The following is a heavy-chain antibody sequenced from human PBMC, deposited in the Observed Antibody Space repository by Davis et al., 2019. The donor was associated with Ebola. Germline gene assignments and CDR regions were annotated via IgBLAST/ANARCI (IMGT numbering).Heavy chain of an antibody. Sequence: PGGSLRLSCAASGFSFISLCMSWVRQALGTGLAWVSAISGSSGSTYYADSVKDRFTISRDNSKNTLYLQMKSLRSEDTAVYNCSNAHCSAGRCQGMDGWGQGTTVTVSS. D-gene: IGHD2-15*01. CDR3: SNAHCSAGRCQGMDG. CDR1: GFSFISLC. J-gene: IGHJ6*02. V-gene: IGHV3-23*01. CDR2: ISGSSGST.